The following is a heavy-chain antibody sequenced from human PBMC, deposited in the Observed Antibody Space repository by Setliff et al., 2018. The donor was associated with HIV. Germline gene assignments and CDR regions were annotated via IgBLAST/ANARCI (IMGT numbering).Heavy chain of an antibody. CDR1: GDSITNSMHY. CDR3: AAPRGMTTIFDF. CDR2: IHYNDGKT. D-gene: IGHD4-4*01. V-gene: IGHV4-39*01. Sequence: SETLSLTCTVSGDSITNSMHYWSWIRQPPGKGLEFIGSIHYNDGKTYYNAALRSRVTRSADTSKNQFSLKLNSVTAADTAVYYCAAPRGMTTIFDFWGQGTLVTVSS. J-gene: IGHJ5*01.